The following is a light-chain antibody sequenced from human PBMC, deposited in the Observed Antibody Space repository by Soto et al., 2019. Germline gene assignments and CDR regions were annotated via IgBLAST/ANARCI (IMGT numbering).Light chain of an antibody. Sequence: QSALTQPPSASGSPAQSVAISCTGTSSDVGAYNFVSWYQQHPGKAPTVMIYEVNKRPSGVPDRFSGSKSGNTAPLTVSGLQAEDEAEYYCSSYAGSDTLVFGTGTKLTVL. CDR1: SSDVGAYNF. CDR3: SSYAGSDTLV. CDR2: EVN. V-gene: IGLV2-8*01. J-gene: IGLJ1*01.